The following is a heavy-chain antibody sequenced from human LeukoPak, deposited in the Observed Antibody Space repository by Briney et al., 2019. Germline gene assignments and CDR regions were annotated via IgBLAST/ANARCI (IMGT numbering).Heavy chain of an antibody. CDR1: GFTFSSYA. CDR2: MTTSGGST. V-gene: IGHV3-23*01. J-gene: IGHJ5*02. Sequence: PGGSLRLSCAASGFTFSSYAMSWVRQAPGKGLEWVSTMTTSGGSTYYADSVKGRFTISRDNSKNTLFLHMNSLRAEDTAVYYCARAVDFWSGYPQPNWFDPWGQGTLVTVSS. CDR3: ARAVDFWSGYPQPNWFDP. D-gene: IGHD3-3*01.